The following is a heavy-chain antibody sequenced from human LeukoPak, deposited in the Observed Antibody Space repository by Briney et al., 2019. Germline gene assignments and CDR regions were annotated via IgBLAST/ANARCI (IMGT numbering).Heavy chain of an antibody. V-gene: IGHV4-59*01. CDR2: IYYSGST. Sequence: SETLSLTCTVSGGSISSYYWSWIRQPPGKGLEWIGYIYYSGSTNYNPSLKSRVTISVDTSKNQFSLKLSSVTAADTAVYYCAREGSGSRLFDYWGQGTLVTVSS. J-gene: IGHJ4*02. D-gene: IGHD1-26*01. CDR3: AREGSGSRLFDY. CDR1: GGSISSYY.